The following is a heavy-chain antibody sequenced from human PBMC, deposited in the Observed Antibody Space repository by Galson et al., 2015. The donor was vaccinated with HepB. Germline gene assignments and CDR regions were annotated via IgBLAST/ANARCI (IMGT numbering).Heavy chain of an antibody. CDR2: ISPYNRDK. CDR1: GYTFSTYS. Sequence: SVKVSCKAPGYTFSTYSITWVRQAPGQGLEWMGWISPYNRDKKYARKFQGRVTMTTDTFTSTAYMELRSLSSDDTAFYYCARGALVGVVGGSQNNWFAPGGQGTLVTVSS. V-gene: IGHV1-18*01. J-gene: IGHJ5*02. D-gene: IGHD2-15*01. CDR3: ARGALVGVVGGSQNNWFAP.